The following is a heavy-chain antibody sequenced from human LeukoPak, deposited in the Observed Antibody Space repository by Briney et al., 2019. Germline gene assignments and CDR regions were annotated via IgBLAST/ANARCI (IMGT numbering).Heavy chain of an antibody. CDR1: GFTFSNYW. Sequence: GGSLRLSCAASGFTFSNYWMTWVRQAPGKGLAWVANIKQDGSERYYVDSVRGRFTISRDNAKNSVYLQVNSLRVEDTAMYYCVRDTGGSGSYPDYWGQGVLVTVSS. CDR2: IKQDGSER. V-gene: IGHV3-7*01. CDR3: VRDTGGSGSYPDY. D-gene: IGHD1-26*01. J-gene: IGHJ4*02.